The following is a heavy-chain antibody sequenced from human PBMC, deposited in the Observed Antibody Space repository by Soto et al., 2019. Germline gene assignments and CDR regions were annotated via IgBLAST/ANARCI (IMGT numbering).Heavy chain of an antibody. J-gene: IGHJ6*02. D-gene: IGHD3-10*01. V-gene: IGHV3-48*02. Sequence: EVQLVESGGGLVQPGGSLRLSCAASGFTFSSYSMNWVRQAPGKGLEWVSYISSSSSTIYYADSVKGRFTISRDNAKNSLYLQMNSLRDEDTAVYYCARADVYGSGSYYNWGYYYYYGMDVWGQGTTVTVSS. CDR1: GFTFSSYS. CDR2: ISSSSSTI. CDR3: ARADVYGSGSYYNWGYYYYYGMDV.